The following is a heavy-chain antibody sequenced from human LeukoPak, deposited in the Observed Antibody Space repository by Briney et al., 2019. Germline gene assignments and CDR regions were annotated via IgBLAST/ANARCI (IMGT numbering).Heavy chain of an antibody. CDR1: GYTFTSYG. D-gene: IGHD6-13*01. CDR3: ARGPDSSSLDYYYYGMDV. V-gene: IGHV1-8*02. Sequence: ASVKVSCKASGYTFTSYGISWVRQAPGQGLEWMGWMNPNSGNTGYAQKFQGRVTMTRNTSISTAYMELSSLRSEDTAVYYCARGPDSSSLDYYYYGMDVWGQGTTVTVSS. CDR2: MNPNSGNT. J-gene: IGHJ6*02.